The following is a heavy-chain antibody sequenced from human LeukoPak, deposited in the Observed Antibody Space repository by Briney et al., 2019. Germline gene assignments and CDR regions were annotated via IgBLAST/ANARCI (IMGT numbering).Heavy chain of an antibody. CDR2: ISSSSSNK. D-gene: IGHD3-10*01. V-gene: IGHV3-21*01. CDR3: ARGPMVWGPDY. J-gene: IGHJ4*02. Sequence: GGSLRLSCAASGFTFSSYEMNWVRQAPGKGLEWVSSISSSSSNKYYADSVKGRFTISRDNSKNSLYLQMNSLRAEDTAVYYCARGPMVWGPDYWGQGTLVTVSS. CDR1: GFTFSSYE.